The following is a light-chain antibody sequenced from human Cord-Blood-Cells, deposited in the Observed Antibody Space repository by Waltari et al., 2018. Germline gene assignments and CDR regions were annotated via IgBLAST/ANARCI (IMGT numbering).Light chain of an antibody. Sequence: QSALTQPASVSGSTGQSITISCTGTRSDVAGYNYVPWYQHHPGNAPKLMLYDVSNRTAGVSNRFAGSKSGNTASLTISGLQAEDEADYSCSSYTSSSTWVFGGGTKLTVL. CDR3: SSYTSSSTWV. CDR1: RSDVAGYNY. CDR2: DVS. J-gene: IGLJ3*02. V-gene: IGLV2-14*03.